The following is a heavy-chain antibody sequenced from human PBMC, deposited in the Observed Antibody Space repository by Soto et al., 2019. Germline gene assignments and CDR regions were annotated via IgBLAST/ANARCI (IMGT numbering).Heavy chain of an antibody. V-gene: IGHV1-18*01. CDR3: ASSYSNYALIDYYYYGMDV. Sequence: ASVKVSCKASGYTFTSYGISWVRQAPGQGLEWMGWISADNGNTNYAQKFQGRVTMTTDTSTSTAYMELRSLRSDDTAVYYCASSYSNYALIDYYYYGMDVWGQGTTVTVSS. J-gene: IGHJ6*02. D-gene: IGHD4-4*01. CDR2: ISADNGNT. CDR1: GYTFTSYG.